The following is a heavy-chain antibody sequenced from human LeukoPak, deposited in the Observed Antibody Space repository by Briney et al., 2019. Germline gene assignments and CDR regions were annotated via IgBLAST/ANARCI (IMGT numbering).Heavy chain of an antibody. Sequence: SVKVSCKASGGTFSSYAISWVRQAPGQGLEWMGGIIPIFGTANYAQKFQGRVTITTDESTSTAYMELSSLRSEDTAVYYCARARGYQLPLFYWGQGTTVTVSS. CDR2: IIPIFGTA. CDR1: GGTFSSYA. V-gene: IGHV1-69*05. CDR3: ARARGYQLPLFY. D-gene: IGHD2-2*01. J-gene: IGHJ6*02.